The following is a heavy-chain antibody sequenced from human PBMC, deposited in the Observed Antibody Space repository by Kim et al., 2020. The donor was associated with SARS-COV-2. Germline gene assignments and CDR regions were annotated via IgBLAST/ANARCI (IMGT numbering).Heavy chain of an antibody. V-gene: IGHV1-18*01. J-gene: IGHJ4*02. Sequence: NNEQKGEGRVTMTTDTSTSTAYMGLRSLRSDDTAVYYCARNYGSGGSFDYWGQGTLVTVSS. CDR3: ARNYGSGGSFDY. D-gene: IGHD3-10*01.